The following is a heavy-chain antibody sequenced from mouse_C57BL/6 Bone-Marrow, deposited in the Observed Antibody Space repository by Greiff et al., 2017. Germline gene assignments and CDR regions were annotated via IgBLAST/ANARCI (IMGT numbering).Heavy chain of an antibody. Sequence: EVMLVESVAELVRPGASLKLSCTASGFNIKNTYMHWVKQRPEQGLEWIGRIDTANGTTKYAPKFQGLATITADTAYNTAYLQLSSLTSEETAIYYYARAYVTGVFDYWGQGTTLTVSS. D-gene: IGHD3-1*01. CDR2: IDTANGTT. CDR3: ARAYVTGVFDY. J-gene: IGHJ2*01. CDR1: GFNIKNTY. V-gene: IGHV14-3*01.